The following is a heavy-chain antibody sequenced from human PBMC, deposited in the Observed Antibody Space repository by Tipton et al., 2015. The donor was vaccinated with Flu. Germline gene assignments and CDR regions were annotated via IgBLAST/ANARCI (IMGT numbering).Heavy chain of an antibody. Sequence: TLSLTCTVSGGFVSSYYYNWIRQPAGEGLEWIGRIYTNANTNYKASLKSRGTISVDTSKNQLSLRLNSVTAADTAVYYCARDWSGYYLYYFDHWGQGTLVTVSS. J-gene: IGHJ4*02. CDR3: ARDWSGYYLYYFDH. CDR2: IYTNANT. D-gene: IGHD3-3*01. V-gene: IGHV4-4*07. CDR1: GGFVSSYY.